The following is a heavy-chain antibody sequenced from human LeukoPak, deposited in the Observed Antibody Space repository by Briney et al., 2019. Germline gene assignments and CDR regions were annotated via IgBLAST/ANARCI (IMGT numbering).Heavy chain of an antibody. J-gene: IGHJ4*02. D-gene: IGHD5-24*01. V-gene: IGHV3-23*01. CDR1: GITFSSSV. CDR3: AKTGTEDGYSIHFDH. Sequence: GGSLRLSCAASGITFSSSVMGWVRQAPGKGLEWISTISGRGGGAYYADYVKGRFTISRDNSKNTVYIQMNSLRGEDTAVYYCAKTGTEDGYSIHFDHWGQGTLVTVSS. CDR2: ISGRGGGA.